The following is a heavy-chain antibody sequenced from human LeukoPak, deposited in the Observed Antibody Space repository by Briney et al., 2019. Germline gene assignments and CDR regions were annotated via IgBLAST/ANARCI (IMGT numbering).Heavy chain of an antibody. Sequence: GGSLRLSCAASGFTFRSYAMSWVRQAPGKGLEWFSAITGSGDDTYHADSVKGRLTISRDNSKNTLFLQMNSLRDEDTAVYYCVKGSSSSRPYYFDSWGPGILVTVSS. CDR3: VKGSSSSRPYYFDS. V-gene: IGHV3-23*01. CDR2: ITGSGDDT. J-gene: IGHJ4*02. CDR1: GFTFRSYA. D-gene: IGHD2-2*01.